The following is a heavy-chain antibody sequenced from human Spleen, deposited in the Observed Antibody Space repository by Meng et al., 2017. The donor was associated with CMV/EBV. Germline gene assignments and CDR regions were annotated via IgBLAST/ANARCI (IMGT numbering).Heavy chain of an antibody. CDR2: ISYDGSNK. CDR1: GFTFSSYA. Sequence: GESLKISCAASGFTFSSYAMHWVRQAPGKGLEWVAVISYDGSNKYYADSVKGRFTISRDNSGKTLYLQMNSLRPEDMAVYYCAKRGQWERLCDYWGQGTLVTVSS. J-gene: IGHJ4*02. CDR3: AKRGQWERLCDY. V-gene: IGHV3-30-3*02. D-gene: IGHD1-1*01.